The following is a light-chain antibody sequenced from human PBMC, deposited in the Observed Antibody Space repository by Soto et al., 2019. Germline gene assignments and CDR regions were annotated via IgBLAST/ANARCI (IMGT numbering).Light chain of an antibody. V-gene: IGKV3-20*01. Sequence: LTKSPGTLSMPPGERATLSCRASQTVRNNYLAWYQQKPGQAPRLLIYDASSRATGIPDRFSGGGSGTDFTLTISRLEPEDFAVYYCQHFSSYPLTFGGGAKVDNK. J-gene: IGKJ4*01. CDR2: DAS. CDR1: QTVRNNY. CDR3: QHFSSYPLT.